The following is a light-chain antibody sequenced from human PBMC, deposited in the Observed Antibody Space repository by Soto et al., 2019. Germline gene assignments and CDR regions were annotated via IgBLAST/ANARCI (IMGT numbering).Light chain of an antibody. CDR2: EVS. Sequence: QSALTQPASVSGSPGQSITISCTGTSSDVGGYNYVSWYQQHPGKAPKLMIYEVSNRPSGVSNRFSGSKSGNTASLTISGLQAQDEADYYCSSYTSSSTPYAFGTGTKVT. CDR3: SSYTSSSTPYA. CDR1: SSDVGGYNY. V-gene: IGLV2-14*01. J-gene: IGLJ1*01.